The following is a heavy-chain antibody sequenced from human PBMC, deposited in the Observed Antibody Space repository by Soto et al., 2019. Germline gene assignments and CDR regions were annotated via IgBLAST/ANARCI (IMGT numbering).Heavy chain of an antibody. CDR2: ISYDGSNK. V-gene: IGHV3-30*18. CDR3: AKAGYSSSWPCFDY. Sequence: QVQLVXSGGXVVQPGRSLXLSCAASGFTFSSYGMHWVRQAPGKGLEWVAVISYDGSNKYYADSVKGRFTISRDNSKNTLYLQMNSLRAEDTAVYYCAKAGYSSSWPCFDYWGQGTLVTVSS. J-gene: IGHJ4*02. D-gene: IGHD6-13*01. CDR1: GFTFSSYG.